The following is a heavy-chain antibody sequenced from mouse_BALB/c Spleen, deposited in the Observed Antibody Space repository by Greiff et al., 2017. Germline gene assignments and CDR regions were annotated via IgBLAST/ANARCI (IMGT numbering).Heavy chain of an antibody. J-gene: IGHJ4*01. CDR2: ISYDGSN. CDR3: ARDTMDY. V-gene: IGHV3-6*02. Sequence: EVQLQQSGPGLVKPSQSLSLTCSVTGYSITSGYYWNWIRQFPGSKLEWMGYISYDGSNNYNPSLKNRISITRDTSENQFFLKLNSVTTEDTATYYCARDTMDYWGQGTSVTVSS. CDR1: GYSITSGYY.